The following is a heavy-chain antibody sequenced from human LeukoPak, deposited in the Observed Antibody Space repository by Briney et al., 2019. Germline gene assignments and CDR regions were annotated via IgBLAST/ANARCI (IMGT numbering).Heavy chain of an antibody. CDR1: GGSISSYY. CDR2: IYYSGST. V-gene: IGHV4-59*12. J-gene: IGHJ4*02. Sequence: SEALSLTCTVSGGSISSYYWSWIRQPPGKGLEWIGYIYYSGSTNYNPSLKSRVTISVDTSKNQFSLKLSSVTAADTAVYYCARLGAIFGVAPPWWGQGTLVTVSS. CDR3: ARLGAIFGVAPPW. D-gene: IGHD3-3*01.